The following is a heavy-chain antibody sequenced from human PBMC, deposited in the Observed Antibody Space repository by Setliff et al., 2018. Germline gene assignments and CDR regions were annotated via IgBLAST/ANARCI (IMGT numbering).Heavy chain of an antibody. CDR3: ASSSGGNYEAYFDY. V-gene: IGHV3-30*04. CDR1: GFLYSNNA. J-gene: IGHJ4*02. CDR2: ISYDGTIT. D-gene: IGHD2-15*01. Sequence: GGSLRLSCAASGFLYSNNAFHWVGQTPGKGLEWVAVISYDGTITHYVDSVKGRFSISRDNSQNTLYLQMNSLSPEDTALYYCASSSGGNYEAYFDYWGQGTLVTVSS.